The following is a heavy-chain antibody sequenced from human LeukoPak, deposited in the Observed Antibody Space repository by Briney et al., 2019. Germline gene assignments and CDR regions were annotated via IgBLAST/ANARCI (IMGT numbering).Heavy chain of an antibody. CDR2: FDPEDGET. J-gene: IGHJ6*02. Sequence: ASVKVSCKVSGYTLTELSMHWVRQAPGKGLEWMGGFDPEDGETIYAQKFQGRVTMTEDTSTDTAYMELSSLRSEDTAVYYCATARNCGSTSCYYYYYGMDVWGQGTTVTVSS. V-gene: IGHV1-24*01. CDR3: ATARNCGSTSCYYYYYGMDV. CDR1: GYTLTELS. D-gene: IGHD2-2*01.